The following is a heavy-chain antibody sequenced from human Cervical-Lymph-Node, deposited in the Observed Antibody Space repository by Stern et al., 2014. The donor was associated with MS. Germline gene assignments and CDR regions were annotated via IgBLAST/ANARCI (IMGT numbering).Heavy chain of an antibody. Sequence: VQLVQSGAEVKQPGSSMKVSCKASGGTFSSIAISWGRQAPGQGLEWMGGISPLFGTTNYAQQVQGRVTIVADESTNTVNMELSRLRSEDTAVYYCVRDQGGIAASWGQGTLVTVSS. V-gene: IGHV1-69*01. D-gene: IGHD6-13*01. CDR2: ISPLFGTT. CDR3: VRDQGGIAAS. CDR1: GGTFSSIA. J-gene: IGHJ4*02.